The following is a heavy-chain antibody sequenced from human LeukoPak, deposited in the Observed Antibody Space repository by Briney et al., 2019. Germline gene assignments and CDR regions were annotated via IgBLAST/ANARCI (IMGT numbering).Heavy chain of an antibody. D-gene: IGHD3-22*01. V-gene: IGHV3-23*01. CDR2: ISGSGGDT. CDR3: AKGDYYDTSAPRS. J-gene: IGHJ5*02. CDR1: GFTFSSYA. Sequence: PGGSLRLSCAASGFTFSSYAMNRVRQAPGKGLEWVSTISGSGGDTYYADSVKGRFTISRDNSKNTLYLQMNSLRAEDTAVYYCAKGDYYDTSAPRSWGQGTLVTVSS.